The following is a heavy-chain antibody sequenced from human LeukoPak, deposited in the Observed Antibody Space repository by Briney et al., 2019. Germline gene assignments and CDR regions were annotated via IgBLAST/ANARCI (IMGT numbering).Heavy chain of an antibody. V-gene: IGHV4-4*07. CDR1: GGSISSYY. Sequence: SETLSLTCTVSGGSISSYYWSWIRQPAGEGLEWIGHIYTSGRTNYNPSLKSRVTMSVDTSKNQFSLILSSVTAADTAVYYCAREGFGNPSWFDPWGQGTLVIVS. CDR2: IYTSGRT. J-gene: IGHJ5*02. D-gene: IGHD3-10*01. CDR3: AREGFGNPSWFDP.